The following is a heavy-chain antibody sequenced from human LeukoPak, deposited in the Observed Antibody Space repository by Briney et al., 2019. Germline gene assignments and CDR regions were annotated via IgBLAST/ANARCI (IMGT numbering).Heavy chain of an antibody. J-gene: IGHJ4*02. Sequence: GASVKVSCKASGYTFTSYGISWVRQAPGEGLEWMGWISAYNGNTNYAQKLQGRVTMTTDTSTSTAYMELRSLRSDDTAVYYCARVMSSPPISMYHFDYWGQGTLVTVSS. CDR2: ISAYNGNT. D-gene: IGHD2-2*01. CDR1: GYTFTSYG. CDR3: ARVMSSPPISMYHFDY. V-gene: IGHV1-18*04.